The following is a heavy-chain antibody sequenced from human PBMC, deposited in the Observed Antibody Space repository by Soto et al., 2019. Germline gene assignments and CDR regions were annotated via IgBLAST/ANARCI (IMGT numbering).Heavy chain of an antibody. CDR3: VKGSAGDYDYYYGMDV. CDR2: ISSNGGST. V-gene: IGHV3-64D*08. CDR1: GFTFSSYA. Sequence: GGSLRLSCSASGFTFSSYAMHWVRQAPGKGLEYVSAISSNGGSTYYADSVKGRFTISRDNSKNTLYLQMSSLRAEDTAVYYCVKGSAGDYDYYYGMDVWGQGTTVTVSS. J-gene: IGHJ6*02. D-gene: IGHD4-17*01.